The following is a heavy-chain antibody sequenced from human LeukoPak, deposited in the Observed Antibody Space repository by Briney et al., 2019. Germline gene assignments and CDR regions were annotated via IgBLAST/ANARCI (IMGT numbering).Heavy chain of an antibody. V-gene: IGHV3-7*04. CDR3: ARDPYDSSWGLCYFDY. CDR2: IKQDGSDK. J-gene: IGHJ4*02. D-gene: IGHD3-22*01. Sequence: GGSLRLSCAASGFTLSSYWMSWVRQAPGKGLEWVANIKQDGSDKYYVDSVKGRVTISRDNAKNSLYLQMNSLRAEDTAVYYCARDPYDSSWGLCYFDYWGQGNLVTVSS. CDR1: GFTLSSYW.